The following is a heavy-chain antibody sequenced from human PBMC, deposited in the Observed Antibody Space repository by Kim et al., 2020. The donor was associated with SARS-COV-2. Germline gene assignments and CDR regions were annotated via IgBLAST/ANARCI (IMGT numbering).Heavy chain of an antibody. J-gene: IGHJ6*03. Sequence: SETLSLTCTVSGGSISSSSYYWGWIRQPPGKGLEWIGSIYYSGSTYYNPSLKSRVTISVDTSKNQFSLKLSSVTAADTAVYYCATIRYYLKDIASQGGYYMDVWGKGTPVTVSS. CDR1: GGSISSSSYY. CDR3: ATIRYYLKDIASQGGYYMDV. CDR2: IYYSGST. D-gene: IGHD2-15*01. V-gene: IGHV4-39*01.